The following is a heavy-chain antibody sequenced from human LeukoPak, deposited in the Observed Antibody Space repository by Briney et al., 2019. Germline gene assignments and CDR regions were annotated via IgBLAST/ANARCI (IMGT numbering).Heavy chain of an antibody. Sequence: ASVKVSCKASGYTFTSYGISWVRQAPGQGLEWMGWINAYNGNTNNAQKLQGRVTMTTDTSTSTAYMELRSMRSDDTAVYYCARARGYCSGGSCRHFDYWGQGTLVTVSS. D-gene: IGHD2-15*01. J-gene: IGHJ4*02. V-gene: IGHV1-18*04. CDR3: ARARGYCSGGSCRHFDY. CDR1: GYTFTSYG. CDR2: INAYNGNT.